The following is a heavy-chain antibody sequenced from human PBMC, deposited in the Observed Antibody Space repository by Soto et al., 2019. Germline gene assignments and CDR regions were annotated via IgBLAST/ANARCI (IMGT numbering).Heavy chain of an antibody. CDR1: GFTFSSYW. CDR3: ARDGATVTTSYYYGTDV. J-gene: IGHJ6*02. Sequence: PGGSLRLSCAASGFTFSSYWMHWVRQAPGKGLEWVSYITSSSSTIYYADSVKGRFTISRDNAKNSLYLQMNSLRAEDTAVYYCARDGATVTTSYYYGTDVWGQGTTVTVSS. CDR2: ITSSSSTI. V-gene: IGHV3-48*04. D-gene: IGHD4-17*01.